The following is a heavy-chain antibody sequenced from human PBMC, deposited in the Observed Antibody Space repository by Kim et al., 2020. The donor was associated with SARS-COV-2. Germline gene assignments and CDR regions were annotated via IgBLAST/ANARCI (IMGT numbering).Heavy chain of an antibody. CDR3: ARRSPKENYFDF. Sequence: NYTHSRKSRVTLSLDTSKNRCSLNVNSVTAADTAVYYCARRSPKENYFDFWGQGTLVTVSS. J-gene: IGHJ4*02. D-gene: IGHD6-6*01. V-gene: IGHV4-59*08.